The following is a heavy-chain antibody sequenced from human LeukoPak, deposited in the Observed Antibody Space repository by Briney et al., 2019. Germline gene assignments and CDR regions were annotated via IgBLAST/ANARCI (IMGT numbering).Heavy chain of an antibody. D-gene: IGHD2-21*02. V-gene: IGHV1-8*01. CDR1: GYTFTSYD. J-gene: IGHJ6*02. Sequence: ASVKVSCKASGYTFTSYDINWVRQATGQGLEWMGWMNPNSGNTGYAQKFQGRVTMTRNTSISTAYMELSSLRSEDTAVYYCARGLVVVTALYGMDVWGQGTTVTVSS. CDR2: MNPNSGNT. CDR3: ARGLVVVTALYGMDV.